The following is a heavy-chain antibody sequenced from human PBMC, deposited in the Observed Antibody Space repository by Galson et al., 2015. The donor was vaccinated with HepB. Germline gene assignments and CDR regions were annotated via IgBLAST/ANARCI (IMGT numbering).Heavy chain of an antibody. D-gene: IGHD2-15*01. J-gene: IGHJ4*02. CDR1: GGTFSSYA. CDR3: ARVVVAAQKYIDY. CDR2: IIPIFGTA. Sequence: VKVSCKASGGTFSSYAISWARQAPGQGLEWMGGIIPIFGTANYAQKFQGRVTITADKSTSTAYMELSSLRSEDTAVYYCARVVVAAQKYIDYWGQGTLVTVSS. V-gene: IGHV1-69*13.